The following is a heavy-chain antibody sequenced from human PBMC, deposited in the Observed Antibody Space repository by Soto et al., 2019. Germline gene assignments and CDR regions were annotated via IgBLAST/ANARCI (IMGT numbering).Heavy chain of an antibody. CDR2: ISGSGGST. D-gene: IGHD3-3*01. CDR3: AKYYDFWSGSLPFDY. Sequence: GSLRLSCAASGFTFSSYAMSWVRQAPGKGLEWVSAISGSGGSTYYADSVKGRFTISRDNSKNTLYLQMNSLRAEDTAVYYCAKYYDFWSGSLPFDYWGQGTLVTVSS. CDR1: GFTFSSYA. V-gene: IGHV3-23*01. J-gene: IGHJ4*02.